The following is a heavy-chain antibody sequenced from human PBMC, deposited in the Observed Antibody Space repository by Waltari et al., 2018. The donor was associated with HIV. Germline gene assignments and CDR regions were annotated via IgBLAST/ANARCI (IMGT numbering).Heavy chain of an antibody. V-gene: IGHV3-11*01. CDR2: ISHSGSVI. Sequence: QVHLVESGGDLVKPGGSLRLSCAASGFTFSDFYITWVRQVPGKGLEWLSYISHSGSVIYYADSVKGRFTVSRDNANNSLFLEMNNLRDDDTAVYYCARDRRPASWLGLRAWGQGTTVTVSS. J-gene: IGHJ6*02. CDR1: GFTFSDFY. CDR3: ARDRRPASWLGLRA. D-gene: IGHD3-10*01.